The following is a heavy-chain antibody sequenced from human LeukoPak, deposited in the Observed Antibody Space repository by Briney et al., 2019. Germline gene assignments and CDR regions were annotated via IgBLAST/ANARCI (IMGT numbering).Heavy chain of an antibody. CDR3: ARQQYTRSPTLHY. D-gene: IGHD6-6*01. Sequence: SETLSLTCTVSGASISSGDYYWSWIRQHPGKGLEWIGYIFHSGTTYYNPSFESRVSISVDTSKNQFSLKVSSVTAADTAVYYCARQQYTRSPTLHYWGQGALVTVSS. J-gene: IGHJ4*02. CDR2: IFHSGTT. CDR1: GASISSGDYY. V-gene: IGHV4-31*03.